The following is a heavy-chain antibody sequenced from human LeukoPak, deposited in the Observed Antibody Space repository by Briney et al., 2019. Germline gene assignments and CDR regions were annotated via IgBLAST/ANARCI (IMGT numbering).Heavy chain of an antibody. D-gene: IGHD2-15*01. J-gene: IGHJ3*01. CDR3: VACRKNSSYSKTFGF. V-gene: IGHV6-1*01. CDR1: GDSVSYNVAA. CDR2: TLYRSKWYN. Sequence: SQTLSLTCAISGDSVSYNVAAWNWIRQSPSRGLEWLGRTLYRSKWYNDYAESVKSRITINPDTSKNQFTLQLKSVTPEDTAVYYCVACRKNSSYSKTFGFWGQGKTVIASS.